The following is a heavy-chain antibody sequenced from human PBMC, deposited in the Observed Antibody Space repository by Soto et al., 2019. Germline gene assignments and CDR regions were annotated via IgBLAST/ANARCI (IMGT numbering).Heavy chain of an antibody. CDR3: ARDPFPIVSGSYYFDY. J-gene: IGHJ4*02. CDR1: GFTFSSYG. Sequence: PVGSLRLSCAASGFTFSSYGMHWVRQAPGKGLEWVAVIWYDGSNKYYADSVKGRFTISRDNSKNTLYLQMNSLRAEDTAVYYCARDPFPIVSGSYYFDYWGQGTLVTVSS. D-gene: IGHD1-26*01. V-gene: IGHV3-33*01. CDR2: IWYDGSNK.